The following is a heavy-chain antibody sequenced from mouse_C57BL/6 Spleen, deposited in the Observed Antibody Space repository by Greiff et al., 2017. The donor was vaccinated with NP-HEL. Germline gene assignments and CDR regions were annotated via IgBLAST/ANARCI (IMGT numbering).Heavy chain of an antibody. CDR2: IDPETGGT. Sequence: QVQLQQSGAELVRPGASVTLSCKASGYTFTDYEMHWVKQTPVHGLEWIGAIDPETGGTAYNQKFKGKAILTADKSSSTAYMELRSLTSEDSAVYYCTRRGITTVVAFDYWGQGTTLTVSS. J-gene: IGHJ2*01. V-gene: IGHV1-15*01. CDR3: TRRGITTVVAFDY. CDR1: GYTFTDYE. D-gene: IGHD1-1*01.